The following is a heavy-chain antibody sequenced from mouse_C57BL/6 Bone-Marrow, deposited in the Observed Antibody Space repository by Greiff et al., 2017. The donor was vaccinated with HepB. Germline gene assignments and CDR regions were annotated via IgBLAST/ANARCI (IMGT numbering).Heavy chain of an antibody. CDR2: ISYDGSN. V-gene: IGHV3-6*01. J-gene: IGHJ4*01. CDR1: GYSITSGYY. CDR3: AGGLLRHYAMDY. D-gene: IGHD1-2*01. Sequence: DVKLQESGPGLVKPSQSLSLTCSVTGYSITSGYYWNWIRQFPGNKLEWMGYISYDGSNNYNPSLKNRISITRDTSKNQFFLKLNSVTTEDTATYYCAGGLLRHYAMDYWGQGTSVTVSS.